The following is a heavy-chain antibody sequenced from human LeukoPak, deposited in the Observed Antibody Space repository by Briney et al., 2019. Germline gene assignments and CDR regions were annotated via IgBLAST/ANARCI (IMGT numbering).Heavy chain of an antibody. D-gene: IGHD6-19*01. J-gene: IGHJ4*02. Sequence: PGGSLRLSCAASGYNFSGSDIHWVRQAPGKGLEWVAFTSHDGGSTYYADFVEGRFTISRDIYKSTVYLQMNSLRAEDTAVYYCAKATGGWPRYFDYWGQGTLVTVSS. CDR3: AKATGGWPRYFDY. CDR2: TSHDGGST. V-gene: IGHV3-30*18. CDR1: GYNFSGSD.